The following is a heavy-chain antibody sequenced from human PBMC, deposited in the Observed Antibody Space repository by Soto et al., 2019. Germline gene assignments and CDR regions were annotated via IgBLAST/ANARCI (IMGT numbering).Heavy chain of an antibody. Sequence: RRLSCAASGFTFDDYAMHWVRQAPGKGLEWVSGISWNSGSIGYADSVKGRFTISRDNAKNSLYLQMNSLRAEDTAVYFCASVPGSPGYHGLDVWGQGTTVTVSS. D-gene: IGHD6-19*01. CDR2: ISWNSGSI. J-gene: IGHJ6*02. CDR1: GFTFDDYA. V-gene: IGHV3-9*01. CDR3: ASVPGSPGYHGLDV.